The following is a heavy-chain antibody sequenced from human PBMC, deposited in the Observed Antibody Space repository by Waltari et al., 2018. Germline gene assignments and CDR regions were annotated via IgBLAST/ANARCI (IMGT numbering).Heavy chain of an antibody. Sequence: QVQLQQWGAGLLKPSETLSLTCAVYGGSFSGYYWSWIRQPPGKGLAWIGEINHSGSTNYNPSLKSRVTISVDTSKNQFSLKLSSVTAADTAVYYCARDSGYPYGDRLDYWGQGTLVTVSS. CDR1: GGSFSGYY. CDR2: INHSGST. V-gene: IGHV4-34*01. D-gene: IGHD4-17*01. CDR3: ARDSGYPYGDRLDY. J-gene: IGHJ4*02.